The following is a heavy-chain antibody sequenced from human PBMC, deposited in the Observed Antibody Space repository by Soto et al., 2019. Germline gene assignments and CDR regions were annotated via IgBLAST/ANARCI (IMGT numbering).Heavy chain of an antibody. CDR2: FDPEDGET. J-gene: IGHJ6*02. D-gene: IGHD3-22*01. CDR3: ASTMTQGGYYYSGMDV. V-gene: IGHV1-24*01. CDR1: GYTFTSYG. Sequence: ASVKVSCKASGYTFTSYGISWVRQAPGKGLEWMGGFDPEDGETIYAQKFQGRVTMTEDTSTDTAYMELSSLRSEDTAVYYCASTMTQGGYYYSGMDVWGHGTTVTVSS.